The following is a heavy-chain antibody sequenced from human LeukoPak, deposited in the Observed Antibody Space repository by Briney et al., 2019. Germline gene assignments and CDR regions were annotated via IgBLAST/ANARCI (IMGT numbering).Heavy chain of an antibody. D-gene: IGHD6-19*01. V-gene: IGHV3-7*01. CDR1: GFTFSSYW. Sequence: GGSLRLSCAASGFTFSSYWMSWVRQAPGKGLEWVANIKQDGSEKYYVDSVKGRFTIPRDNAKNSLYLQMNSLRAEDTAVYYCARDIVRIAVAAYYYYGMDVWGQGTTVTVSS. J-gene: IGHJ6*02. CDR2: IKQDGSEK. CDR3: ARDIVRIAVAAYYYYGMDV.